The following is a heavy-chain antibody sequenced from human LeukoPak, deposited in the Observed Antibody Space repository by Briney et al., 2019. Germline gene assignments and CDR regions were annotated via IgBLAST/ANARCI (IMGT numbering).Heavy chain of an antibody. CDR2: ISGSGGST. J-gene: IGHJ5*02. CDR1: GFTFSSYA. CDR3: AKDPYLKPTSRFDP. Sequence: GGSLRLSYAASGFTFSSYAMSWVRQAPGKGLEWVSTISGSGGSTYYADSVKGRFTISRDNSKNTLYLQMNSLRAEDTAVYYCAKDPYLKPTSRFDPWGQGTLVTVSS. D-gene: IGHD5-12*01. V-gene: IGHV3-23*01.